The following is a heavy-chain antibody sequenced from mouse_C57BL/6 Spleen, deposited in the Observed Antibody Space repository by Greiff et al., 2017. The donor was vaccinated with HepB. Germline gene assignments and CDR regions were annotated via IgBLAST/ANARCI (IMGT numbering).Heavy chain of an antibody. CDR2: ISSGSSTI. D-gene: IGHD1-1*01. CDR3: ARHYYGSSSYAMDY. CDR1: GFTFSDYG. V-gene: IGHV5-17*01. J-gene: IGHJ4*01. Sequence: EVQGVESGGGLVKPGGSLKLSCAASGFTFSDYGMHWVRQAPEKGLEWVAYISSGSSTIYYADTVKGRFTISRDNAKNTLFLQMTSLRSEDTAMYYCARHYYGSSSYAMDYWGQGTSVTVSS.